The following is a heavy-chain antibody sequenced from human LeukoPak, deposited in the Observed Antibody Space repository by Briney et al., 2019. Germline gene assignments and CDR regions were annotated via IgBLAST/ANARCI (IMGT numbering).Heavy chain of an antibody. Sequence: GGSLRLSCAASGFTFSSYSMNWVRQAPGKGLEWVSSISSSSSYIYYADSVKGRFTISRDNAKNSLYLQMNSLRAEDTAVNYCARGEYDFWSGYYTGTSYTFDYWGQGTLVTVSS. J-gene: IGHJ4*02. V-gene: IGHV3-21*01. CDR1: GFTFSSYS. D-gene: IGHD3-3*01. CDR3: ARGEYDFWSGYYTGTSYTFDY. CDR2: ISSSSSYI.